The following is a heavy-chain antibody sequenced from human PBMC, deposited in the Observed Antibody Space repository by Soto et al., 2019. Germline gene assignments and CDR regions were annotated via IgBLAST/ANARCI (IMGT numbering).Heavy chain of an antibody. J-gene: IGHJ4*02. CDR2: FKSKSDGGTT. CDR1: GFTFRNAW. CDR3: TTGFLYYYSSVAYNFY. V-gene: IGHV3-15*01. D-gene: IGHD3-10*01. Sequence: KPGGSLRLSCAASGFTFRNAWMTWVRQAPGKGLEWVGHFKSKSDGGTTDYAAAVKGRFTISRDDSKNTLFLQMNSLKAEDTAVYYCTTGFLYYYSSVAYNFYWGQGTLVTVSS.